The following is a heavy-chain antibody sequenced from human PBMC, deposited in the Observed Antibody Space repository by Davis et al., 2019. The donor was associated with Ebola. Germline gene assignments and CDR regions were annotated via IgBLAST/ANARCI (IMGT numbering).Heavy chain of an antibody. Sequence: GGSLRLSCSVSGFTFEDYTMQWARQVPGKGLEWVSLISWDGGSTDYADSVKGRFTISRDNSKNSLYLQMNSLRTEDTALYYCTKGAFVYYYNGMDVWGQGTTVTVSS. D-gene: IGHD3-3*02. CDR1: GFTFEDYT. V-gene: IGHV3-43*01. CDR2: ISWDGGST. CDR3: TKGAFVYYYNGMDV. J-gene: IGHJ6*02.